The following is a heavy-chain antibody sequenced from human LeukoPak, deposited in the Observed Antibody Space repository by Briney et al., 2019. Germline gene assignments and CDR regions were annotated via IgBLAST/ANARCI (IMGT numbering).Heavy chain of an antibody. Sequence: SETLSLTCTVSGGSISDYYWSWIRQSAGKGLEWIGHIYSSGSTYYNPSLKSRLTMSVDMSKNQVSLKLSSMTAADTAVYYCARDSPHGSGRYFYEGMDVWGQGTTVTVSS. J-gene: IGHJ6*02. D-gene: IGHD2-15*01. CDR1: GGSISDYY. CDR2: IYSSGST. V-gene: IGHV4-4*07. CDR3: ARDSPHGSGRYFYEGMDV.